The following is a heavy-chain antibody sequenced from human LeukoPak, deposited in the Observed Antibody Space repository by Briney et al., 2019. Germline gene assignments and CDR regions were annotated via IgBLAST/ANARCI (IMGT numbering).Heavy chain of an antibody. CDR3: ARVEDWGSYYGY. J-gene: IGHJ4*02. D-gene: IGHD3-10*01. CDR1: GFSFSSYW. CDR2: INSDGSST. Sequence: PGGSLRLSCAASGFSFSSYWMRWVRQAPGKGLVWVSRINSDGSSTAYSDSVKGRFTISRDNAKNTLYLQMNSLRAEDTAVYYCARVEDWGSYYGYWGQGTLVTVSS. V-gene: IGHV3-74*03.